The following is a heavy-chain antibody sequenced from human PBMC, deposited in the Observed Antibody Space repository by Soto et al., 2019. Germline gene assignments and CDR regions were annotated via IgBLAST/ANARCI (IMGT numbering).Heavy chain of an antibody. CDR2: IYYSGST. J-gene: IGHJ4*02. V-gene: IGHV4-39*01. D-gene: IGHD2-21*02. Sequence: QLQLQESGPGLVKPSETLSLTCTVSGGSISSSSYYWGWIRQPPGKGLEWIGSIYYSGSTYYNPSLKSRVTISVDTSKNQFSLKLSSVTAADTAVYYCARTPLDSVVVTAPSYYYFDYWGQGTLVTVSS. CDR3: ARTPLDSVVVTAPSYYYFDY. CDR1: GGSISSSSYY.